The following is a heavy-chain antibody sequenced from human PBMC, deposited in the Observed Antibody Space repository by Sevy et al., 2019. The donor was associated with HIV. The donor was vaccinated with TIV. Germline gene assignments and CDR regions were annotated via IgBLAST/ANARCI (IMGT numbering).Heavy chain of an antibody. Sequence: ASVKVSCKASGYTFTTYGITWVRQAPGQWLEWMGWIITYNSMINYAQKFQGRVTMTTDTSTSTAYMELRSLRSDDTAVYYCARSTQVAGRSNWFDPWGQGTLVTVSS. J-gene: IGHJ5*02. CDR1: GYTFTTYG. V-gene: IGHV1-18*01. CDR3: ARSTQVAGRSNWFDP. D-gene: IGHD6-19*01. CDR2: IITYNSMI.